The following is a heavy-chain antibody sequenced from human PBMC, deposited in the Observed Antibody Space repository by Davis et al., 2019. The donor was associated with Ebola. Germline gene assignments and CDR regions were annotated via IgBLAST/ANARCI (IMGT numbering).Heavy chain of an antibody. J-gene: IGHJ6*02. D-gene: IGHD5-18*01. Sequence: GESLKISCAASGFTFSSYAMSWVRQAPGKGLEWVSAISGSGGSTYYADSVKGRFTISRDNSKNTLYLQMNSLRAEDTAVYYCAKWWIQLWARYGMDVWGQGTTVTVSS. V-gene: IGHV3-23*01. CDR1: GFTFSSYA. CDR2: ISGSGGST. CDR3: AKWWIQLWARYGMDV.